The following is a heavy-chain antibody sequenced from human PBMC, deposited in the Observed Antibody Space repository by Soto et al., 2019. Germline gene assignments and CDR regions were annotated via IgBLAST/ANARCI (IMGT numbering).Heavy chain of an antibody. CDR1: GGSISSGGYY. CDR2: IYYSGST. Sequence: PWETLSLTCTVSGGSISSGGYYWSWIRQHPGKGLEWIGYIYYSGSTYYNPSLKSRVTISVDTSKNQFSLKLSSVTAADTAVYYCARGPYGSGIFSYWGQGTLVTVSS. V-gene: IGHV4-31*03. J-gene: IGHJ4*02. CDR3: ARGPYGSGIFSY. D-gene: IGHD3-10*01.